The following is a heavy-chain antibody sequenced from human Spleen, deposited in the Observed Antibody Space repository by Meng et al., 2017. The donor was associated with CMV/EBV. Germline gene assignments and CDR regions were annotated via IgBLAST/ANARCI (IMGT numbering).Heavy chain of an antibody. Sequence: SETLSLTCTVSGGSISSYYWSWIRQPPGKGLEWIGYIYYIGSTKYNPSLKSRVTISVDTSKNHFSLKLSSVTAADTAVYYCARDNPGLQYVWFDPWGQGTLVTVSS. CDR3: ARDNPGLQYVWFDP. CDR2: IYYIGST. D-gene: IGHD4-11*01. V-gene: IGHV4-59*01. CDR1: GGSISSYY. J-gene: IGHJ5*02.